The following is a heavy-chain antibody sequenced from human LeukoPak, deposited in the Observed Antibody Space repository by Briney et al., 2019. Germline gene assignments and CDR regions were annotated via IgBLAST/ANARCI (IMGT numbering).Heavy chain of an antibody. V-gene: IGHV4-59*11. Sequence: PSETLSLTCTVSGTSISGHYWGWIRQPPGKGREWIGYIHYSGRTDYNPSLKSRVTLSLGTSKKQFSLNLRSVSAADTAVYYCVRENYFDKWGPGTLVTVSS. J-gene: IGHJ4*02. CDR3: VRENYFDK. CDR1: GTSISGHY. CDR2: IHYSGRT.